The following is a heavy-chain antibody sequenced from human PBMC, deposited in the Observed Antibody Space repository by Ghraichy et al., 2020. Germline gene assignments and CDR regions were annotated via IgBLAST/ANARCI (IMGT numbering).Heavy chain of an antibody. Sequence: SETLSLTCTVSGGSISSGGYYWSWIRQHPGNGLEWIGYIYYSGSTYYNPSLKSRVTISVDTSKNQFSLKLSSVTAADTAVYYCARAPLGYSGYDTLNWFDPWGQGTLVTVSS. J-gene: IGHJ5*02. CDR2: IYYSGST. CDR3: ARAPLGYSGYDTLNWFDP. CDR1: GGSISSGGYY. V-gene: IGHV4-31*03. D-gene: IGHD5-12*01.